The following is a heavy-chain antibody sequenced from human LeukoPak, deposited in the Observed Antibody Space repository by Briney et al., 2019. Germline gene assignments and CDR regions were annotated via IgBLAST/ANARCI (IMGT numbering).Heavy chain of an antibody. D-gene: IGHD5-12*01. CDR3: ARVRKYSGYYSWYFDL. Sequence: GGSLRLSCAASGFTFSSYWMHWVRQAPGKGLVWVSRIKSDGSSTTYADSVKGRFTISRENAKNSLYLQMNSLRAGDTAVYYCARVRKYSGYYSWYFDLWGHGTLVTVSS. V-gene: IGHV3-74*01. CDR2: IKSDGSST. CDR1: GFTFSSYW. J-gene: IGHJ2*01.